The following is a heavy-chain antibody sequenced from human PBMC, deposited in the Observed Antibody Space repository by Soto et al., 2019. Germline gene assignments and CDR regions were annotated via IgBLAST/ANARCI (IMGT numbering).Heavy chain of an antibody. J-gene: IGHJ4*02. Sequence: PGGSLRLSCEVSGFTFSAYGMHWVRQAPGKGLEWVAAISHDGTNKNFGDSVKGRFTISRDNSKKMLYLQMNSLRPEDTALFFCAKDEYYYSRSGYYIFDSWGQGTLVTVSS. CDR1: GFTFSAYG. CDR3: AKDEYYYSRSGYYIFDS. CDR2: ISHDGTNK. D-gene: IGHD3-22*01. V-gene: IGHV3-30*18.